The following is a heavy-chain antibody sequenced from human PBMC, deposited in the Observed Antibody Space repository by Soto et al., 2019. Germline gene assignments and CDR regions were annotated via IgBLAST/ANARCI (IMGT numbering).Heavy chain of an antibody. CDR2: ISTDNGNT. J-gene: IGHJ6*02. CDR1: GYTFTNSG. V-gene: IGHV1-18*01. Sequence: QVQLVQSGAEVKKPGASVKVSCKASGYTFTNSGISWVRQAPGQGLEWMGWISTDNGNTNYAQHLQGRVSMTTDTYTSKDKMDLRSLRYDDTAVYYCARDQGITTFGVYSMYYYGMDVWGQGTKVTVSS. CDR3: ARDQGITTFGVYSMYYYGMDV. D-gene: IGHD3-3*01.